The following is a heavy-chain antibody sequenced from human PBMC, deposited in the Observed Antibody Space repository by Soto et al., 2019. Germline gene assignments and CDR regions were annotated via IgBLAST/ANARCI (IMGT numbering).Heavy chain of an antibody. D-gene: IGHD4-17*01. Sequence: PGGSLRLSCAAFGFMFSNSDMSWVRQAPGKGLEWVSYISRGGDDTYYADSVKGRFTISTDNAKNTVYLQMNGLRAEDTAVYYCATVFDLWGQGTLVTVSS. J-gene: IGHJ5*02. CDR1: GFMFSNSD. CDR2: ISRGGDDT. V-gene: IGHV3-23*01. CDR3: ATVFDL.